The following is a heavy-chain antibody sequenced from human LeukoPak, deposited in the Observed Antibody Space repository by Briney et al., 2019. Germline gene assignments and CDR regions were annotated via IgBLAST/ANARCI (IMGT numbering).Heavy chain of an antibody. D-gene: IGHD6-13*01. CDR3: ARVGFEVGIAAAGTSNWFDP. J-gene: IGHJ5*02. CDR2: FDPEDGET. Sequence: ASVKVSCKVSGSTLTELSMHWVRQAPGKGLEWMGGFDPEDGETFYAQDFQGRVIMTEDTSTDTAYMELSSLRSEDTAVYYCARVGFEVGIAAAGTSNWFDPWGQGTLVTVSS. CDR1: GSTLTELS. V-gene: IGHV1-24*01.